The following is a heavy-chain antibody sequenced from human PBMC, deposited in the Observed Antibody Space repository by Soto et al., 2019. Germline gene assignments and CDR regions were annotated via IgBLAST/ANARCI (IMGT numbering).Heavy chain of an antibody. CDR2: INAGNGNT. J-gene: IGHJ4*02. V-gene: IGHV1-3*05. CDR1: GYTFTSYA. CDR3: ARSIVVVTALDY. Sequence: QVQLVQSGAEEKKPGASVKVSCKASGYTFTSYAMHWVRQAPGQRLEWMGWINAGNGNTKYSQKFQGRVTTTRDTSASTAYMELSRLRSADTAAYYCARSIVVVTALDYWGQGTLVTVSS. D-gene: IGHD2-21*02.